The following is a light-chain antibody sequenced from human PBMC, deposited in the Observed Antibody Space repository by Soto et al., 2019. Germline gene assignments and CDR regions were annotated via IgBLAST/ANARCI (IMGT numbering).Light chain of an antibody. CDR2: DNN. CDR3: ATWDSSLSTGV. V-gene: IGLV1-51*01. CDR1: RSNLGAGYD. Sequence: QSVLTQPPSVSGAPGQRVTISCTGSRSNLGAGYDVHWYQQFPGTAPQLLIYDNNNRPSGIPDRFSGSKSGTSATLDITGLQTGDEADYYCATWDSSLSTGVFGTGTKVTVL. J-gene: IGLJ1*01.